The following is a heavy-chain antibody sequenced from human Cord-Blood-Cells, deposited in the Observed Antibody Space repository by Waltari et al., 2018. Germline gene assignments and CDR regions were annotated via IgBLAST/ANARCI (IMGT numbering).Heavy chain of an antibody. J-gene: IGHJ5*02. V-gene: IGHV3-48*03. CDR1: GFTFRSYE. CDR2: ISSSGSTI. Sequence: EVQLVESGGGLVQPGGSLRLSCAASGFTFRSYEMNWVRQAPGKGLEWVSYISSSGSTIYYADSVKGRFTISRDNAKNSLYLQMNSLRAEDTAVYYCARRYSGPNWFDPWGQGTLVTVSS. CDR3: ARRYSGPNWFDP. D-gene: IGHD5-12*01.